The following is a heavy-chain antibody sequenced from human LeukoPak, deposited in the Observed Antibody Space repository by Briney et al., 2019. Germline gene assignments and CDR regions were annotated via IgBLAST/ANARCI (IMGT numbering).Heavy chain of an antibody. V-gene: IGHV4-4*07. CDR2: IYTRGST. J-gene: IGHJ2*01. CDR3: ARLSSSWYQDWYFDL. Sequence: HSETLSLTCTVSGGSISSYDWSWFRQPAGKRLEWIGRIYTRGSTNYNPSLKSRVIMSVDTSKNQFSLKLSSVTAADTAVYYCARLSSSWYQDWYFDLWGRGTLVTVSS. D-gene: IGHD6-13*01. CDR1: GGSISSYD.